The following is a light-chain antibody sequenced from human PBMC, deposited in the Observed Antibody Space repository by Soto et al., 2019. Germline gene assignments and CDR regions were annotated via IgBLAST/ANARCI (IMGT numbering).Light chain of an antibody. CDR1: EGISSY. Sequence: DVQMTQSPSSLSASIGDRVTITCRASEGISSYLNWYQQKLGKGPKLLIYAAVSLESGVPPRFSGSGSGTDFTLTISSLQPEDFATYYCQQSYNTPWTFGQGTKVEIK. V-gene: IGKV1-39*01. CDR2: AAV. CDR3: QQSYNTPWT. J-gene: IGKJ1*01.